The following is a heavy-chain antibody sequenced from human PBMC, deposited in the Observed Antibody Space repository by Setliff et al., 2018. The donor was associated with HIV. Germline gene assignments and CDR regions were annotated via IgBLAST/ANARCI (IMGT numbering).Heavy chain of an antibody. J-gene: IGHJ4*02. CDR1: GFTFSDYY. Sequence: GGSLRLSCAASGFTFSDYYMSWVRQAPGKGLEWVSYISSSGSTIYYADSVKGRFTISRDNAKNSLYLQMNSLRAEDTAIYYCARGVGAASYNPLDFWGQGTLVTVSS. CDR3: ARGVGAASYNPLDF. CDR2: ISSSGSTI. V-gene: IGHV3-11*04. D-gene: IGHD1-26*01.